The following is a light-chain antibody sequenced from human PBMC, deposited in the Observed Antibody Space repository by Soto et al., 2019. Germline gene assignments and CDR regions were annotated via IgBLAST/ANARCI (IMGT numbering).Light chain of an antibody. CDR2: DGS. V-gene: IGKV1-5*01. J-gene: IGKJ1*01. CDR1: QSISTW. Sequence: DIQMTQSPSTLSASVGDRLTITCRASQSISTWLAWYQQKPGKAPKFLIFDGSSLQSGVQSRFSGSGSGTESTLTISSLQPDDFATYYCQQYSSFSSFGQGTKVDIK. CDR3: QQYSSFSS.